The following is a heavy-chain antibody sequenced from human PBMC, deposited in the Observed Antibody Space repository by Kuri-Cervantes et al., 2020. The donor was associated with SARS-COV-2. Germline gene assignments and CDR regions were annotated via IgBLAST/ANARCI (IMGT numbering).Heavy chain of an antibody. CDR3: AGGQTKAGNTADYFDY. Sequence: ASVKVSCKASGYTFTSFAMHWVRQAPGHRPEWLGWINAGNGNTKYSQKFQGRVTFTSDTSASTAYMELSSLRSEDTAVYYCAGGQTKAGNTADYFDYWGQGTLVTVSS. V-gene: IGHV1-3*01. CDR2: INAGNGNT. J-gene: IGHJ4*02. D-gene: IGHD2-2*01. CDR1: GYTFTSFA.